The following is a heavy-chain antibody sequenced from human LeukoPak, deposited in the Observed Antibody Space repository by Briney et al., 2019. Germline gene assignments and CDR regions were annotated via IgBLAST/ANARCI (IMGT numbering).Heavy chain of an antibody. CDR2: ISLRGRT. V-gene: IGHV4-4*02. J-gene: IGHJ5*02. CDR1: GRSITTTNF. D-gene: IGHD1-26*01. CDR3: SRESGPYCPFGH. Sequence: SETLSLTCGVSGRSITTTNFWSWVRQPPGGGLEWIGEISLRGRTQYKPSLKSRVNISIDESKKHLYLSVASVTAADTAVYYCSRESGPYCPFGHWGQGTLVAV.